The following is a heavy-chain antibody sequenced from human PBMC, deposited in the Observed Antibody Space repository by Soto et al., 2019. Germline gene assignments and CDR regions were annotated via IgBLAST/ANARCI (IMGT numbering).Heavy chain of an antibody. CDR3: ARDYYYGSGSYLRPRSYFDY. D-gene: IGHD3-10*01. V-gene: IGHV1-3*01. CDR1: GYTFTSYA. Sequence: ASVKVSCRASGYTFTSYAMHWGRQAPGQRLEWMGWINAGNGNTKYSQKFQGRVTITRDTSASTAYMELSSLRSEDTAVYYCARDYYYGSGSYLRPRSYFDYWGQGTLVTVSS. J-gene: IGHJ4*02. CDR2: INAGNGNT.